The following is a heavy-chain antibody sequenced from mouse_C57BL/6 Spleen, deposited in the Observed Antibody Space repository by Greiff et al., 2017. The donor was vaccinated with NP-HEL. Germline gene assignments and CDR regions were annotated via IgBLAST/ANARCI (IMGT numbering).Heavy chain of an antibody. CDR2: IHPNSGST. V-gene: IGHV1-64*01. J-gene: IGHJ1*03. CDR3: ARRGTGTSWYFDV. Sequence: QVQLQQSGAELVKPGASVKLSCKASGYTFTSYWMHWVKQRPGQGLEWIGMIHPNSGSTNYNEKFKSKATLTVDKSSSTAYMQLSSLTSEDAAVYYCARRGTGTSWYFDVWGTGTTVTVSS. CDR1: GYTFTSYW. D-gene: IGHD3-3*01.